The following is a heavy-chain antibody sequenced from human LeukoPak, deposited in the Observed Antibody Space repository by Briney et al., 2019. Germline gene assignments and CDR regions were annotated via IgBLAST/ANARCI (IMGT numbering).Heavy chain of an antibody. Sequence: GESLQISCKASGYSFTSNCIGWVRHMPRKGLEWMGCLYPGDFDTRYSPYFQGQVTISADKSISTAYLQWSSLKASDTAMYYCARRPLREGPRYCSSTSCYAAFDYWGQGTLVTVSS. CDR2: LYPGDFDT. D-gene: IGHD2-2*01. V-gene: IGHV5-51*01. CDR1: GYSFTSNC. CDR3: ARRPLREGPRYCSSTSCYAAFDY. J-gene: IGHJ4*02.